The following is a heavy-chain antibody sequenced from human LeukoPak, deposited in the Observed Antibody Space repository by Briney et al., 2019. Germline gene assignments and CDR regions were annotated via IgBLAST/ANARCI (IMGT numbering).Heavy chain of an antibody. J-gene: IGHJ1*01. CDR2: IYHSGST. V-gene: IGHV4-4*09. Sequence: SETLSLTCTVSGGSISSYYWSWIRQPPGKGLEWIGYIYHSGSTYYNPSLKSRVTISVDTSKNQFSLKLSSVTAADTAVYYCARGGDVDTAMVPYFQHWGQGTLVTVSS. D-gene: IGHD5-18*01. CDR1: GGSISSYY. CDR3: ARGGDVDTAMVPYFQH.